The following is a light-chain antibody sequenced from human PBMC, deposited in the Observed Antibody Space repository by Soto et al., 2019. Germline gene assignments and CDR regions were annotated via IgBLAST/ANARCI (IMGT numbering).Light chain of an antibody. CDR1: NSDVGSHNF. V-gene: IGLV2-23*01. J-gene: IGLJ3*02. Sequence: QSALTQPASVSGSPGQSITISCTGTNSDVGSHNFVSWYQQYPGKAPKLLIYEASKRPSGLSNRFSGSKSGNTASLTISGLQAEDEADYYCCSLTNGATWVFGGGTKATVL. CDR2: EAS. CDR3: CSLTNGATWV.